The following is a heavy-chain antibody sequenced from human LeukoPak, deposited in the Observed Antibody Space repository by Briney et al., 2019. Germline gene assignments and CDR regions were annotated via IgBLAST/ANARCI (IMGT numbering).Heavy chain of an antibody. CDR2: FDPEDGET. CDR3: ATVQSWKNWFDP. V-gene: IGHV1-24*01. CDR1: GYTLTELS. J-gene: IGHJ5*02. D-gene: IGHD1-1*01. Sequence: ASVKVSCKVSGYTLTELSMHWVRQAPGKGLEWMGGFDPEDGETIYAQKFQGRVTMTEDTSTDTAYMELSSLRSEDAAVYYCATVQSWKNWFDPWGQGTLVTVPS.